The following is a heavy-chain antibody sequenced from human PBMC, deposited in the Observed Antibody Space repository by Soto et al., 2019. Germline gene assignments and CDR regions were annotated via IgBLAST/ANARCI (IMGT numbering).Heavy chain of an antibody. CDR3: AREGSYSAYNFAHGIQLWSFDF. Sequence: LSFTCTVSGGSINTFYWSWVRQPAGKGLEWIGRIFSSGSTSFNPSLESRVAMSVDTSKNHFSLNLSSVTAADMAVYYSAREGSYSAYNFAHGIQLWSFDFWGQGALVTVSS. D-gene: IGHD5-12*01. J-gene: IGHJ4*02. V-gene: IGHV4-4*07. CDR2: IFSSGST. CDR1: GGSINTFY.